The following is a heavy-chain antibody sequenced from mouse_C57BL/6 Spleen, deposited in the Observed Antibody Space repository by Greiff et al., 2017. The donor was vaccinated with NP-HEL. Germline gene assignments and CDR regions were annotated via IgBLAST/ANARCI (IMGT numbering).Heavy chain of an antibody. V-gene: IGHV3-6*01. CDR2: ISYDGSN. J-gene: IGHJ1*03. Sequence: EVQLQQSGPGLVKPSQSLSLTCSVTGYSITSGYYWNWIRQFPGNKLEWMGYISYDGSNNYNPSLKNRISITRDTSKNQFFLKLNSVTTEDTATXYCARNYYGRGYFDVWGTGTTVTVSS. CDR3: ARNYYGRGYFDV. D-gene: IGHD1-1*01. CDR1: GYSITSGYY.